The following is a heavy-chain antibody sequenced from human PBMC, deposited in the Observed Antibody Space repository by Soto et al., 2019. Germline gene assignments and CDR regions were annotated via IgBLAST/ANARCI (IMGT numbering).Heavy chain of an antibody. CDR2: ISGSGGST. V-gene: IGHV3-23*01. CDR3: AQVAYGDLSWFDYFDY. D-gene: IGHD4-17*01. J-gene: IGHJ4*02. CDR1: GFTFSSYA. Sequence: PGGSLRLSCAASGFTFSSYAMSWVRQAPGKGLEWVSAISGSGGSTYYADSVKGRFTISRDNSKNTLYLQMNSLRAEDTAVYYCAQVAYGDLSWFDYFDYWGQGTLVTVSS.